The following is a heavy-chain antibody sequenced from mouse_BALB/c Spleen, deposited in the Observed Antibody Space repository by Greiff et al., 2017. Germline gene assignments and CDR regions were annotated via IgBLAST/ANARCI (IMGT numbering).Heavy chain of an antibody. CDR3: AREGAGTFDY. V-gene: IGHV5-12-1*01. CDR1: GFAFSSYD. D-gene: IGHD4-1*01. Sequence: EVQLVESGGGLVKPGGSLKLSCAASGFAFSSYDMSWVRQTPEKRLEWVAYISSGGGSTYYPDTVKGRFTISRYNAKNTLYLQMSSLKSEDTAMYYCAREGAGTFDYWGQGTTLTVSS. CDR2: ISSGGGST. J-gene: IGHJ2*01.